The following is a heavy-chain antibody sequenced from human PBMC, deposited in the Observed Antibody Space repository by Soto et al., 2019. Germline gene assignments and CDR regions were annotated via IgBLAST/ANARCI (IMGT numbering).Heavy chain of an antibody. CDR1: GYTFTSYY. D-gene: IGHD3-22*01. J-gene: IGHJ6*02. Sequence: GASVKVSCKASGYTFTSYYMHWVRQAPGQGLEWMGIINPSGGSTSYAQKFQGRVTMTRDTSTSTVYMELSSLSSEDTAVYYCARGYYYDISGPQTRGETYYYYYYGMDVWGQGTTVTAP. V-gene: IGHV1-46*01. CDR3: ARGYYYDISGPQTRGETYYYYYYGMDV. CDR2: INPSGGST.